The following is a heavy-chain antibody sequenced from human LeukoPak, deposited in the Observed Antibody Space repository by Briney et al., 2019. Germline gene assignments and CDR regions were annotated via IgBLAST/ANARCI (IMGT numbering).Heavy chain of an antibody. CDR2: ISYDGSNK. V-gene: IGHV3-30*01. D-gene: IGHD6-13*01. J-gene: IGHJ4*02. CDR1: GFTFSSYA. Sequence: GRSLRLSCAASGFTFSSYAMHWVRQAPGKGLEWVAVISYDGSNKYYADSVKGRFTISRDNSKNTLYLQMNSLRAEDTAVYYCARAQQQLVRFAFHYWGQGTLVTVSS. CDR3: ARAQQQLVRFAFHY.